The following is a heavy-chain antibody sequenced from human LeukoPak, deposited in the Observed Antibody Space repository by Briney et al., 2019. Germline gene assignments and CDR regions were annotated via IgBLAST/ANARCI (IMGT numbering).Heavy chain of an antibody. J-gene: IGHJ1*01. Sequence: GGSLRLSCAASGFTFGDSYMNWIRQAPGKGPEWVSYISGSSGDTNYIDSVRGRFTVPRDNAKKSLYWQLNSLRAEPTAVDYLLRGGGVAADGGPGTLVTVSS. CDR2: ISGSSGDT. CDR1: GFTFGDSY. D-gene: IGHD2-15*01. V-gene: IGHV3-11*05. CDR3: LRGGGVAAD.